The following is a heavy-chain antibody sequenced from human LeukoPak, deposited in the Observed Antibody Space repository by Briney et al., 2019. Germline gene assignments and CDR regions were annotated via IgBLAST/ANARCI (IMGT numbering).Heavy chain of an antibody. CDR1: GFTFSSYG. CDR3: AKGDTAVPLINWFDP. Sequence: GRSLRLSCAASGFTFSSYGMHWVRQAPGKGLEWVAVISYDGSNKYYADSVKGRFTISRDNSKNTLYLQMNSLRAEDTAVYYCAKGDTAVPLINWFDPWGQGTLVTVSS. D-gene: IGHD5-18*01. V-gene: IGHV3-30*18. J-gene: IGHJ5*02. CDR2: ISYDGSNK.